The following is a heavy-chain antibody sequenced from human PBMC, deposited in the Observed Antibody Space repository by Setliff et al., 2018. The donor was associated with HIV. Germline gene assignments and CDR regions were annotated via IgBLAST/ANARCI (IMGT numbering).Heavy chain of an antibody. CDR1: GGSISSSSYY. CDR2: IYNTGST. J-gene: IGHJ4*02. Sequence: SETLSLTCTVSGGSISSSSYYWGWIRQHPGKGLEWIGYIYNTGSTYHSPSLKSRLTISVDTSKNQFSLKLSSVTAADTAVYYCARRDGYSYGFYFDYWGQGTLVTVSS. CDR3: ARRDGYSYGFYFDY. D-gene: IGHD5-18*01. V-gene: IGHV4-39*01.